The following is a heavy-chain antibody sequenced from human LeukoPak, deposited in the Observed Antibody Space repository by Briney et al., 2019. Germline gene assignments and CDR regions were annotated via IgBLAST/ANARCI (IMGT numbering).Heavy chain of an antibody. J-gene: IGHJ4*02. V-gene: IGHV4-59*12. D-gene: IGHD3-10*01. Sequence: SETLSFTCTVSGGSISSYYWSWIRQPPGKGLGWIGYIYYSGSTNYNPSLKSRVTISVDTSKNQFSLKLSSVTAADTAVYYCARGALGFGEFDYWGQGTLVTVSS. CDR1: GGSISSYY. CDR3: ARGALGFGEFDY. CDR2: IYYSGST.